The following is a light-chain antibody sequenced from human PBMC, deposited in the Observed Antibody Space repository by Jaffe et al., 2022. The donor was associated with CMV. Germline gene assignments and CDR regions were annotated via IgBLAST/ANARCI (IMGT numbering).Light chain of an antibody. CDR2: WAS. J-gene: IGKJ4*01. Sequence: DIVMTQSPDSLAVSLGERATINCKSSQSVFYSTNNKNYLAWHQQKPGQPPKVLIYWASTRESGVPDRFSGSGSGTDFTLTISSLQAEDVAVYYCQQYYNTPLTFGGGTKVEIK. CDR3: QQYYNTPLT. V-gene: IGKV4-1*01. CDR1: QSVFYSTNNKNY.